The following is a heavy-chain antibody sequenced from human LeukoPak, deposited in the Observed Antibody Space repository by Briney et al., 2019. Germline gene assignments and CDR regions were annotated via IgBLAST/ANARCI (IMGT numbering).Heavy chain of an antibody. V-gene: IGHV4-59*08. Sequence: SETLSLTCTVSSGSISNYYWSWIRPPPEKGLEWIGYIYYTGSTNYDPSLKSRLTMSVDTSKNQFPLNLSSVTAADTAVYYCARTYGDPRRGYFDYWGQGTLVTVSS. CDR1: SGSISNYY. J-gene: IGHJ4*02. CDR3: ARTYGDPRRGYFDY. D-gene: IGHD4-17*01. CDR2: IYYTGST.